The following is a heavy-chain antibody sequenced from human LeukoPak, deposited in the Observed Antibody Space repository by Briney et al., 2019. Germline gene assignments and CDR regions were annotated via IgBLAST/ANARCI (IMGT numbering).Heavy chain of an antibody. D-gene: IGHD4-17*01. Sequence: SVKVSCKASGGTFNRYAVTWVRQAPGQGLEWLGGIIPIFGTANYAQKFQGRVPITTDESTNTAYMELTSLTSEDTAVYYCASGKYGLRSWFDPWGQGTLVTVSP. CDR2: IIPIFGTA. CDR1: GGTFNRYA. V-gene: IGHV1-69*05. J-gene: IGHJ5*02. CDR3: ASGKYGLRSWFDP.